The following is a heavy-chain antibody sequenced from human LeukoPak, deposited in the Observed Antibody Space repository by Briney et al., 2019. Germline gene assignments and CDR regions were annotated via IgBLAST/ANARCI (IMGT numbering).Heavy chain of an antibody. D-gene: IGHD3-3*01. V-gene: IGHV1-69*13. Sequence: GASVKVSCKASGGTFSSYAISWVRQAPGQGLEWMGGIIPIFGTANYAQKFQGRVTITADESTSTAYMELSSLRSEDTAVYYCARVRHFGVVIAALDYWGQGTLVTVSS. CDR3: ARVRHFGVVIAALDY. J-gene: IGHJ4*02. CDR1: GGTFSSYA. CDR2: IIPIFGTA.